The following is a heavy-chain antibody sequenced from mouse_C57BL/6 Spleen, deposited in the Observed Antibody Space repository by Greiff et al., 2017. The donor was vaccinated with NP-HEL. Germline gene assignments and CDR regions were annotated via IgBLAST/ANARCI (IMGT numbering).Heavy chain of an antibody. CDR3: ARGYYGSSY. Sequence: VQLQQPGAELVRPGSSVKLSCKASGYTFTSYWMHWVKQRPIQGLEWIGNIDPSDSEPHYNQKFKDKATLTVDKSSSTAYMQLSSLTSEDSAVYYCARGYYGSSYWGQGTTLTVSS. D-gene: IGHD1-1*01. J-gene: IGHJ2*01. CDR1: GYTFTSYW. V-gene: IGHV1-52*01. CDR2: IDPSDSEP.